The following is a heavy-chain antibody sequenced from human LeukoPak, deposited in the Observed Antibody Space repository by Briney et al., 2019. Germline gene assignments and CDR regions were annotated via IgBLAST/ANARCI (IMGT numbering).Heavy chain of an antibody. Sequence: SETLSLTCTVSGGSISSYYWSWIRQPAGKGLEWIGRIYTSGSTNYNPSLKSRVTMSVDTSKNQFPLKLSSVTAADTAVYYCARDRILLWFGELSYDPYYFDYWGQGTLVTVSS. CDR3: ARDRILLWFGELSYDPYYFDY. CDR2: IYTSGST. V-gene: IGHV4-4*07. D-gene: IGHD3-10*01. CDR1: GGSISSYY. J-gene: IGHJ4*02.